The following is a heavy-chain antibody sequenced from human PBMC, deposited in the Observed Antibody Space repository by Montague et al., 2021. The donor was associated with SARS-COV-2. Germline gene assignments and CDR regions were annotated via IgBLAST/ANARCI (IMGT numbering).Heavy chain of an antibody. V-gene: IGHV3-7*01. J-gene: IGHJ6*02. Sequence: YLRLSCAASGFTFSSYWMSWVRQAPGKGLEWVANIKQDGSEKYYVDSVKGRFTISRDNAKNSLYLQMNSLRAEDTAVYYCARDMGVGYSYGQYYYYGMDVWGQGTTVTVS. CDR2: IKQDGSEK. D-gene: IGHD5-18*01. CDR1: GFTFSSYW. CDR3: ARDMGVGYSYGQYYYYGMDV.